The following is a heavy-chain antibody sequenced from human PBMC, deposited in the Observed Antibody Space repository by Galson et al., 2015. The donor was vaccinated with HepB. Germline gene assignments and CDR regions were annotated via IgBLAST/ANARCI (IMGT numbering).Heavy chain of an antibody. J-gene: IGHJ6*02. CDR1: GFSFISHS. CDR2: ISPGGAK. V-gene: IGHV3-48*01. D-gene: IGHD6-25*01. CDR3: ARNPASYDYYNMDV. Sequence: SLRLSCAASGFSFISHSMNWVRHSPGKGLEWLAYISPGGAKYYAKSARGRFTLPREKAKKAIYLHMSSLRVEDTGIYYCARNPASYDYYNMDVWGQGTTVTVSS.